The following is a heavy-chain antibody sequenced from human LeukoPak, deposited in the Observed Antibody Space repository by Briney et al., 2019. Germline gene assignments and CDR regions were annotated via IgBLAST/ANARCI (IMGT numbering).Heavy chain of an antibody. D-gene: IGHD1-14*01. CDR1: GYPFTKWE. CDR2: VHPDNGNT. CDR3: ATGPRNDP. Sequence: WASVKVSCKTSGYPFTKWEINWVRQAAGQGLEWLGWVHPDNGNTYYAQRFRGRDTMSRDTSTTTAYMELSGLRSNDTAVYFCATGPRNDPWGQGTLVTVSS. J-gene: IGHJ5*02. V-gene: IGHV1-8*01.